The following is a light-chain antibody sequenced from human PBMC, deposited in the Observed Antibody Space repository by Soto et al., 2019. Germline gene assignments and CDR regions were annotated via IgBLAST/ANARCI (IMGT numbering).Light chain of an antibody. CDR3: QQYDNLPLLT. CDR1: QDISNY. CDR2: DAS. V-gene: IGKV1-33*01. J-gene: IGKJ4*01. Sequence: DIQMTQSPSSLSASVGDRVTITCQASQDISNYLNWYQQKPGKATKLLIYDASNLETGVPSRFIGSGSGTDFTFTISSLQPEDIATYYCQQYDNLPLLTFGGGTKVEIK.